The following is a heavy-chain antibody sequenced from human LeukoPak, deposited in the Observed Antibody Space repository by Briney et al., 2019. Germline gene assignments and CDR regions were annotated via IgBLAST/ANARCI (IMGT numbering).Heavy chain of an antibody. J-gene: IGHJ4*02. CDR2: IYWDDDK. D-gene: IGHD6-13*01. V-gene: IGHV2-5*02. Sequence: ESGPTLVKPTQTLTLTCTFSGFSLSTSGVGVGWIRQPPGKALEWLALIYWDDDKRYSPSLKSRLTITKDTSKNQVVLTMTNMXPVDXXXYYCAHGWYXXXXGYFDYWGQGTLVTVSS. CDR3: AHGWYXXXXGYFDY. CDR1: GFSLSTSGVG.